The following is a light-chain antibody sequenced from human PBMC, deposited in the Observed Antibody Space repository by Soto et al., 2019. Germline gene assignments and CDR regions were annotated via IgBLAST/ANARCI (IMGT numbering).Light chain of an antibody. CDR3: SSYISTSRYV. Sequence: QSVLTQPPSVSGSPGQSVTISCTGTSSDIGKYDRVSGYQLPPGKAPKLIIYEVTNRPSGVPARFSGSKSGNTASLTISGLQAEDEADYYCSSYISTSRYVFGAGTKLTVL. CDR1: SSDIGKYDR. J-gene: IGLJ1*01. CDR2: EVT. V-gene: IGLV2-18*02.